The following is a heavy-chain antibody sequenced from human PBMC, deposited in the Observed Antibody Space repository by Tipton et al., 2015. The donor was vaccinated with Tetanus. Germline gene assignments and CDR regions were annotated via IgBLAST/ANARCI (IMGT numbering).Heavy chain of an antibody. J-gene: IGHJ4*02. D-gene: IGHD2-2*01. V-gene: IGHV3-74*01. Sequence: SLRLSRAAPGFTFSTYWMHWVRQAPGKGLMWVSRINGHGTNTAYADSVKGRFTISRDNAKNTLYLQMNSLRAEDTAVYYCARDSPDILLVPAVWGQGTLVTVSS. CDR1: GFTFSTYW. CDR3: ARDSPDILLVPAV. CDR2: INGHGTNT.